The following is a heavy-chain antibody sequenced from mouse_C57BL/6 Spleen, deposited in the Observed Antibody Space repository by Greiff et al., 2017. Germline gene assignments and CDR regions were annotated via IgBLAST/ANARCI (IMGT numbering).Heavy chain of an antibody. CDR3: ARRKGYFDV. CDR2: ISSGSSTI. V-gene: IGHV5-17*01. J-gene: IGHJ1*03. CDR1: GFTFSDYG. Sequence: EVMLVESGGGLVKPGGSLKLSCAASGFTFSDYGMHWVRQAPEKGLEWVAYISSGSSTIYYADTEKGRFTISRDNAKNTLFLQMTSLRSEDTAMYYCARRKGYFDVWGTGTTVTVSS.